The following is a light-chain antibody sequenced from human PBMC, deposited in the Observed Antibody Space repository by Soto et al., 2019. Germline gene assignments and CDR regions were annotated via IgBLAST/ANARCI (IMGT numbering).Light chain of an antibody. CDR2: GAS. V-gene: IGKV3-20*01. CDR1: QSVSSSY. CDR3: HQHGSSPIT. J-gene: IGKJ5*01. Sequence: EIVLTQSPGTLSLSPGERATLSCRASQSVSSSYLAWYQQKPGQAPRLLIYGASSRATGIPDRFIGSGSGTEFTLTISRLEPEDFAVNYCHQHGSSPITFGQGTRLEIK.